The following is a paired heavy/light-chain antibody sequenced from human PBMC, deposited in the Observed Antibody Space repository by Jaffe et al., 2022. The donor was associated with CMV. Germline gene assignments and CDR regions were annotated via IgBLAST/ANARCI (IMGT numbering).Heavy chain of an antibody. D-gene: IGHD3-3*01. Sequence: EVQLVESGGGLVQPGGSLRLSCAASGFTFSSYAMSWVRQAPGKGLEWVSAISGSGGSTYYADSVKGRFTISRDNSKNTLYLQMNSLRAEDTAVYYCAKDGLRFLEWLHPYYYYYMDVWGKGTTVTVSS. CDR3: AKDGLRFLEWLHPYYYYYMDV. CDR1: GFTFSSYA. CDR2: ISGSGGST. V-gene: IGHV3-23*04. J-gene: IGHJ6*03.
Light chain of an antibody. CDR3: QQYNSYSSLT. CDR1: QSISSW. J-gene: IGKJ4*01. Sequence: DIQMTQSPSTLSASVGDRVTITCRASQSISSWLAWYQQKPGKAPKLLIYKASSLESGVPSRFSGSGSGTEFTLTISSLQPDDFATYYCQQYNSYSSLTFGGGTKVEIK. V-gene: IGKV1-5*03. CDR2: KAS.